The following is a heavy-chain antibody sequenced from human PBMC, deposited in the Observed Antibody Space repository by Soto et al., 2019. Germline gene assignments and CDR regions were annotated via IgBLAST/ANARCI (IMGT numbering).Heavy chain of an antibody. CDR2: ISSSGFTT. J-gene: IGHJ4*02. V-gene: IGHV3-11*01. CDR1: GFRISDYY. Sequence: PGGSLRLSCTASGFRISDYYMSWIRQAPGKGLEWVSYISSSGFTTYYADSVKGRFTVSRDNAKNSLYLQMNSLRAEDTAVYYCAREGQWDQPRDYWGQGTQVTVSS. D-gene: IGHD1-26*01. CDR3: AREGQWDQPRDY.